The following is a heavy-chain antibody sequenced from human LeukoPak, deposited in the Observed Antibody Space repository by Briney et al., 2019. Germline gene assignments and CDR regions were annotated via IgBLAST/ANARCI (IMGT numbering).Heavy chain of an antibody. CDR3: ASGGIDSYGYIY. V-gene: IGHV1-46*01. CDR2: INPSGGST. D-gene: IGHD5-18*01. J-gene: IGHJ4*02. CDR1: GYTFTSYY. Sequence: ASVKVSCKASGYTFTSYYMHWVRQAPGQGLEWMGIINPSGGSTSYAQKFQGRVTMTRGTSTSTVYMGLSSLRSEDTAVYYCASGGIDSYGYIYWGQGTLVTVSS.